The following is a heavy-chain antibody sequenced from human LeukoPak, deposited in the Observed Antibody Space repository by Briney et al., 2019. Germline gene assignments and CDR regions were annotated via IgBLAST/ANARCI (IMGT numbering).Heavy chain of an antibody. CDR3: ARESLLWFGEVYGMDV. V-gene: IGHV3-21*04. J-gene: IGHJ6*02. CDR1: GFTFSSYS. CDR2: ISSSSSYI. D-gene: IGHD3-10*01. Sequence: GGSLRLSCAASGFTFSSYSMNWVRQAPGKGLEWVSSISSSSSYIYYADSVKGRFTVSRDNAKNSLYLQMNSLRAEDTAVYYCARESLLWFGEVYGMDVWGQGTTVTVSS.